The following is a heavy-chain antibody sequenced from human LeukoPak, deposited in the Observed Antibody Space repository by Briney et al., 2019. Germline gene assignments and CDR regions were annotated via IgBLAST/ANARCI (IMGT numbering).Heavy chain of an antibody. CDR3: ARASGYGPSAFDI. D-gene: IGHD5-12*01. V-gene: IGHV3-30-3*01. CDR1: GFTFSTYA. J-gene: IGHJ3*02. CDR2: ISYDGTIK. Sequence: TGGSLRLSCAASGFTFSTYAMHWVRQAPGKGLEWVAVISYDGTIKYYAGSVKGRFTISRDNSKNTLYLQMNSLRAEDTAVYYCARASGYGPSAFDIWGQGTMVTVSS.